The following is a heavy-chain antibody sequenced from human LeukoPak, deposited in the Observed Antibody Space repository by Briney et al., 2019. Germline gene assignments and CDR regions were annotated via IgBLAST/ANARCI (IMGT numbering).Heavy chain of an antibody. CDR3: ARVYGDPDY. J-gene: IGHJ4*02. CDR2: IWYDGSNK. D-gene: IGHD4-17*01. CDR1: GFAFSSYG. V-gene: IGHV3-33*01. Sequence: PGRSLRLPCAASGFAFSSYGMHWVRQAPGKGLEWVAVIWYDGSNKYYADSVKGRFTISRDNSKNTLYLQMNSLRAEDTAVYYCARVYGDPDYWGQGTLVTVSS.